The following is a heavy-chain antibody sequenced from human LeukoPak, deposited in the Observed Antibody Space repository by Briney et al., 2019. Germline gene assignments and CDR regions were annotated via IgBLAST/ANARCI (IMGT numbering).Heavy chain of an antibody. CDR1: GGSISSSSYY. J-gene: IGHJ4*02. V-gene: IGHV4-39*01. CDR3: ARQTRGAMNY. D-gene: IGHD2-2*01. Sequence: SETLSLTCTVSGGSISSSSYYWGWLRQPPGKGLEWIGSIYYGGITYYNPSLKSRVTISVDTSKNQFSLKLSSVTAADTAVYYCARQTRGAMNYWGQGTLVTVSS. CDR2: IYYGGIT.